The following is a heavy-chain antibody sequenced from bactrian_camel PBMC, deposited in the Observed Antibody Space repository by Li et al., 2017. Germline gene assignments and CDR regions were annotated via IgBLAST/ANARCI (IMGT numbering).Heavy chain of an antibody. CDR1: GFTYFSYN. J-gene: IGHJ4*01. Sequence: HVQLVESGGGSVQAGGSLRLSCRAPGFTYFSYNMAWFRQAPGKEREGVAATDVGGRTTYADSVKGRFTTYKDNAKNTLYLQMNSLKPEDTAMYYCAAKGWSLVCGSEYPYWGQGTQVTVS. CDR2: TDVGGRT. CDR3: AAKGWSLVCGSEYPY. V-gene: IGHV3S55*01.